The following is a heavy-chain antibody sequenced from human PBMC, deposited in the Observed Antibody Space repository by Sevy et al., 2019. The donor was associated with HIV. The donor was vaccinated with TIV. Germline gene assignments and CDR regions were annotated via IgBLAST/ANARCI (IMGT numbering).Heavy chain of an antibody. CDR1: GFTFSSYG. CDR3: AKEGRVYGMDV. J-gene: IGHJ6*02. V-gene: IGHV3-30*18. Sequence: GESLKISCAASGFTFSSYGMHWVRQAPGKGLEGVAVISYDGSNKYYADSVKGRFTISRDNSKNTLYLQMNSLRAEDTAVYYCAKEGRVYGMDVWGQGTTVTVSS. CDR2: ISYDGSNK.